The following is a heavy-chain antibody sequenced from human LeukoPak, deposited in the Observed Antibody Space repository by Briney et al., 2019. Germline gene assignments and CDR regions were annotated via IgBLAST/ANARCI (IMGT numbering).Heavy chain of an antibody. V-gene: IGHV4-59*11. J-gene: IGHJ4*02. D-gene: IGHD3-16*01. CDR1: GGSITIHH. CDR2: IDASGDT. Sequence: SETLSLTCAVSGGSITIHHWSWIRKPPGQGLEWIGYIDASGDTRYNPSIKSRVTISADTSRTQFSLKLTSVTAADTAVYYCAKGWRGDHFDYWGQGILVTVFS. CDR3: AKGWRGDHFDY.